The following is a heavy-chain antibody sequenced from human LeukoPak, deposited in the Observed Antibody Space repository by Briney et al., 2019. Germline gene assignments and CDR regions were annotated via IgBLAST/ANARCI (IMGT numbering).Heavy chain of an antibody. J-gene: IGHJ6*03. CDR1: GYSFTSYW. D-gene: IGHD3-22*01. CDR3: ARHNVDDSSGYHYYYYYMDV. V-gene: IGHV5-51*01. Sequence: GESLKISCKGSGYSFTSYWIGWVRQMPGKGLEWMGIIYPGDSDTRYSPSFQGQVTISADKSISTAYLQWSSLKASDTAMYYCARHNVDDSSGYHYYYYYMDVWGKGTTVTVSS. CDR2: IYPGDSDT.